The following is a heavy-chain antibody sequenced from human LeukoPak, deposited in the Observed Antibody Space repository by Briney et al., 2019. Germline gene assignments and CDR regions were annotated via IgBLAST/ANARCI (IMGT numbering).Heavy chain of an antibody. Sequence: ASVKVSCKASGYTFTSYGISWVRQAPGQGLEWMGWISAYNGNTNYAQKLQGRVTMTTDTSTSTAYMELRSLRSDDTAVYYCARGGYDFWSGYYTGNWFDPWGQGTLVTVYS. CDR2: ISAYNGNT. J-gene: IGHJ5*02. CDR3: ARGGYDFWSGYYTGNWFDP. V-gene: IGHV1-18*01. CDR1: GYTFTSYG. D-gene: IGHD3-3*01.